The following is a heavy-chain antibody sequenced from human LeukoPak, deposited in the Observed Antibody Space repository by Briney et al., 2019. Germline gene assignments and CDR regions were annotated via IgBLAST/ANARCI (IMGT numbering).Heavy chain of an antibody. J-gene: IGHJ5*02. Sequence: GESLKISCKGSGYRFTSYWIGWVRQMPGKGLEWMGIIYPGDSDTRYSPSFQGQVTISADKSISTAYLQWSSLKASDTAMYYCARQLCSGGSCYDWFDPWGQGTLVTVSS. V-gene: IGHV5-51*01. D-gene: IGHD2-15*01. CDR2: IYPGDSDT. CDR1: GYRFTSYW. CDR3: ARQLCSGGSCYDWFDP.